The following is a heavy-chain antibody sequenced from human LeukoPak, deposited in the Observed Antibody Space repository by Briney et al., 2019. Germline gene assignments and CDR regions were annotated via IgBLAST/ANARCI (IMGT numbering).Heavy chain of an antibody. D-gene: IGHD1-1*01. J-gene: IGHJ4*02. CDR1: GLSISNSW. CDR3: VTDGDKWNDFEY. V-gene: IGHV3-7*01. CDR2: IDKNGNEI. Sequence: GGSLRLSCAASGLSISNSWMHWVRQAPGKGLEWVAIIDKNGNEIKYVDSVKGRFTLSRDNAKNSVYLQMNSLRTEDTALYYCVTDGDKWNDFEYWGQGTLVTVSS.